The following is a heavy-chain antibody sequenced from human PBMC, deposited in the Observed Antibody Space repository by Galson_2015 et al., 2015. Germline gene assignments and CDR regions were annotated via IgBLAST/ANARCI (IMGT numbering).Heavy chain of an antibody. V-gene: IGHV1-2*06. J-gene: IGHJ3*02. CDR2: INPNSGGT. D-gene: IGHD2-15*01. CDR1: GYTFTGYY. CDR3: ARDLRRYYSGGNCYRDAFDI. Sequence: SVKVSCKASGYTFTGYYMHWMRQAPGQGLEWMGRINPNSGGTNCAQKFQGRVTMTRDTSISTAYMELSRLRSDDTAVYYCARDLRRYYSGGNCYRDAFDIWGQGTMVTVSS.